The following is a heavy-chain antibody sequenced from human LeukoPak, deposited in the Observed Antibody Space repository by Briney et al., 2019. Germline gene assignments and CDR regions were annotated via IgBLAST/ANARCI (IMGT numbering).Heavy chain of an antibody. D-gene: IGHD6-13*01. Sequence: GGSLRLSCAASGFTFSSYSMNWVRQAPGKGLEGVSYIRSSSSTMYYPDSVRCRFTISRNNTKNSLYLQMNSLRADDTAVCYFSRAAEGSSCGFDYWAKGNLVPVSS. CDR2: IRSSSSTM. CDR3: SRAAEGSSCGFDY. CDR1: GFTFSSYS. J-gene: IGHJ4*02. V-gene: IGHV3-48*01.